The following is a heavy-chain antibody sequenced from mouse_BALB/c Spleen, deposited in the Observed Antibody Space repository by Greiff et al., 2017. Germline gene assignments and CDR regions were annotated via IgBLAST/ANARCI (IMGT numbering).Heavy chain of an antibody. D-gene: IGHD2-1*01. CDR2: IWAGGST. J-gene: IGHJ3*01. Sequence: VQLQESGPGLVAPSQSLSITCTVSGFSLTSYGVHWVRQPPGKGLEWLGVIWAGGSTNYNSALMSRLSISKDNSKSQVFLKMNSLQTDDTAMYYCARERGGDGNHRTWFAYWGQGTLVTVSA. CDR3: ARERGGDGNHRTWFAY. CDR1: GFSLTSYG. V-gene: IGHV2-9*02.